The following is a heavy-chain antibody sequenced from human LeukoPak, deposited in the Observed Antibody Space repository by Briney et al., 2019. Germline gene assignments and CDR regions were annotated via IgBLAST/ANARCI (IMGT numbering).Heavy chain of an antibody. J-gene: IGHJ4*02. CDR1: GFTFSSYA. V-gene: IGHV3-30*04. Sequence: GGSLRLSCAASGFTFSSYAMHWVRQAPGKGLEWVAVISYDGSNKYYADSVKGRFTISRDNSKNTLYLQMNSLRAEDTAVYYCARQQLVGRNVDYWGQGTLVTVSS. CDR3: ARQQLVGRNVDY. D-gene: IGHD6-13*01. CDR2: ISYDGSNK.